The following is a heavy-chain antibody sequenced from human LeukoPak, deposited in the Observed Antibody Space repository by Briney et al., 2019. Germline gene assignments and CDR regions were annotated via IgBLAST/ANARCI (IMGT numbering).Heavy chain of an antibody. CDR3: ARMLGDGWFDP. D-gene: IGHD2-8*01. Sequence: PPGGSLRLSCAASGFAFSTYAMHWVRQAPGKGLEWVAFISYDGGDKYYAESVKGRFTISRDNAKNSLYLEMNSLRAEDTAVYYCARMLGDGWFDPWGQGTPVTVSS. CDR1: GFAFSTYA. V-gene: IGHV3-30*04. CDR2: ISYDGGDK. J-gene: IGHJ5*02.